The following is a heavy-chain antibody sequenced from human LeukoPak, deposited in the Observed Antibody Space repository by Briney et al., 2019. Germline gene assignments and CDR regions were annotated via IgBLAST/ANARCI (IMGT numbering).Heavy chain of an antibody. D-gene: IGHD5-12*01. J-gene: IGHJ4*02. CDR3: ASVDIVARSGDY. CDR2: ISSSSSYI. CDR1: GFTFSSYW. V-gene: IGHV3-21*01. Sequence: GGSLRLSCAASGFTFSSYWMHWVRQAPGKGLVWVSSISSSSSYIYYADSVKGRFTISRDNAKNSLYLQMNSLRAEDTAVYYCASVDIVARSGDYWGQGTLVTVSS.